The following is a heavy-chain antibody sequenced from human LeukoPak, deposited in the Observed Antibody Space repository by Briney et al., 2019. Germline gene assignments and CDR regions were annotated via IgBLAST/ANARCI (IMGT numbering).Heavy chain of an antibody. V-gene: IGHV3-48*03. CDR3: ARVGVVVAATGNLWFDP. Sequence: GGSLRLSCAASGFTFSSYEMNWVRQAPGKGLEWVSYISSSGTTIYYADSVKGRFTISRDNAKNSLYLQMDSLRAEDTAVYYCARVGVVVAATGNLWFDPWGQGTLVTVSS. CDR2: ISSSGTTI. CDR1: GFTFSSYE. J-gene: IGHJ5*02. D-gene: IGHD2-15*01.